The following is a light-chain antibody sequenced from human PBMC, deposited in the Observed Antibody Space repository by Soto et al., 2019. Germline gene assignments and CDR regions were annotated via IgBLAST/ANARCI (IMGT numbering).Light chain of an antibody. J-gene: IGKJ1*01. V-gene: IGKV1-8*01. CDR1: QGISSY. CDR3: QQYNSYSGT. Sequence: AIRMTQSPSSLSASTGDRVTITCRASQGISSYLAWYQQKPGKAPKLLIYDASSLESGVPSRFSGSGSGTEFTLTISSLQPDDFATYYCQQYNSYSGTFGQGTKVDI. CDR2: DAS.